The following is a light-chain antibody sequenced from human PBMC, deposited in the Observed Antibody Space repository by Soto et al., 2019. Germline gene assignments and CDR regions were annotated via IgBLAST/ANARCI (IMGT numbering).Light chain of an antibody. CDR3: SSYAGSNNLYV. CDR1: SSDIGVYNY. Sequence: QSVLTQPPSASGSPGQSVTISCTGTSSDIGVYNYLSWYQQHPGKAPKLMIYEVSKRPSGVPDRFSGSKSSNTASLTVSGLQAEDEADYYCSSYAGSNNLYVFGTGTKVTVL. CDR2: EVS. J-gene: IGLJ1*01. V-gene: IGLV2-8*01.